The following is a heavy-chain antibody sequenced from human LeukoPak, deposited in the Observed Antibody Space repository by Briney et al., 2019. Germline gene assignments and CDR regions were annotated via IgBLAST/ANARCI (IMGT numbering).Heavy chain of an antibody. D-gene: IGHD3-9*01. CDR1: GGSISSYY. Sequence: SETLSLTCTVSGGSISSYYWSWIRQPPGKGLEWIGYIYYSGSTNYNPSLKSRVTISVDTSKNQFSLKLSSVTAADTAVYYCARVTDYDILTGYYVRGYWFDPWGQGTLVTVSS. CDR3: ARVTDYDILTGYYVRGYWFDP. J-gene: IGHJ5*02. CDR2: IYYSGST. V-gene: IGHV4-59*01.